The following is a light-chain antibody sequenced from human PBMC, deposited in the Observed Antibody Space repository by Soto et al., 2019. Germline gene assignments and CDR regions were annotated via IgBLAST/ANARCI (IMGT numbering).Light chain of an antibody. CDR3: CSFAHGSTIV. CDR2: EGT. Sequence: QSALTQPASVSGSPGQSITISCTGTSSDVGSYNLVSWHQHYPGKAPKLVIYEGTKRPSGVSIRFSGSKSGNTASLTISGLQTEDEAEYYCCSFAHGSTIVFGGGTKLTV. CDR1: SSDVGSYNL. V-gene: IGLV2-23*01. J-gene: IGLJ2*01.